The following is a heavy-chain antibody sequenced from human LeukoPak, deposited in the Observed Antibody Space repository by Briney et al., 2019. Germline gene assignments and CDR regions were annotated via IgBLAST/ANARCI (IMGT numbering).Heavy chain of an antibody. CDR1: GFTFSSYW. CDR3: ARDSVAGTILGYYYYYGMDV. CDR2: IKQDGSEK. V-gene: IGHV3-7*01. D-gene: IGHD6-19*01. Sequence: GGSLRLSCAASGFTFSSYWMSWVRQAPGKGLEWVANIKQDGSEKYYVDSVKGRFTISRDNAKNSLYLQMNSLRAEDTAVYYCARDSVAGTILGYYYYYGMDVWGQGTTVTVSS. J-gene: IGHJ6*02.